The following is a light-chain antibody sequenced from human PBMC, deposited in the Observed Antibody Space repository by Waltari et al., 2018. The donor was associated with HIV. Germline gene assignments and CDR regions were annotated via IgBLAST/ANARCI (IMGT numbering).Light chain of an antibody. J-gene: IGKJ4*01. CDR2: DAS. Sequence: EIVLTQSPATLPLSPGDRASLPCMPSQRISSYLAWYQLKSGQAPRLLIYDASNRATGVPGRFSGSGSGTDFTLTINSLETEDFAVYCCQQRSNWPLTFGGGTKVDI. CDR3: QQRSNWPLT. CDR1: QRISSY. V-gene: IGKV3-11*01.